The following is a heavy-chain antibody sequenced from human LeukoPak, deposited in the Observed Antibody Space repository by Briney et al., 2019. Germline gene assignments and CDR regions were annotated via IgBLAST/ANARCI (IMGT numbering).Heavy chain of an antibody. J-gene: IGHJ3*02. Sequence: GESLKISCKASGYSFTNYWIGWVRQMPGKGLEWMGIIYPGDSDTTYSPSFQGQVTISADKSITTAYLQWSSLKASDTAMYYCARPQDFGLTGMNAFDIWGQGTMVTVSS. D-gene: IGHD7-27*01. V-gene: IGHV5-51*01. CDR3: ARPQDFGLTGMNAFDI. CDR2: IYPGDSDT. CDR1: GYSFTNYW.